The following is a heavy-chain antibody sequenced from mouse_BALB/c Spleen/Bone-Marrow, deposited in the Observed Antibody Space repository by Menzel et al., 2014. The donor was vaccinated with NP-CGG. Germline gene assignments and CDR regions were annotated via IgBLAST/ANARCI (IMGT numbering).Heavy chain of an antibody. V-gene: IGHV1S81*02. CDR2: INPSNGGT. D-gene: IGHD2-1*01. CDR1: GYTFTSYY. J-gene: IGHJ3*01. Sequence: QVQLQRSGAELVKPGASVKLSCKASGYTFTSYYIYWVKQRPGQGLEWIGEINPSNGGTNFNEKFKSKATLTVDKPSSTAYMQLSSLTSEDSAVYYCARSNGNWFAYWGQGTLVTVSA. CDR3: ARSNGNWFAY.